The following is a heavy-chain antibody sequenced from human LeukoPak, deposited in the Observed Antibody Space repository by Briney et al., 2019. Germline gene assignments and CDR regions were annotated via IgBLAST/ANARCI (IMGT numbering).Heavy chain of an antibody. CDR2: IYYSGST. CDR1: GGSISSYY. D-gene: IGHD3-22*01. J-gene: IGHJ6*04. V-gene: IGHV4-59*01. CDR3: AREIKYYYDSSGYYTRQMDV. Sequence: PSETLSLTCTVSGGSISSYYWGWIRQPPGKGLEWIGYIYYSGSTNYNPSLKSRVTISVDTSKNQFSLKLSSVTAADTAVYYCAREIKYYYDSSGYYTRQMDVWGKGTTVTVSS.